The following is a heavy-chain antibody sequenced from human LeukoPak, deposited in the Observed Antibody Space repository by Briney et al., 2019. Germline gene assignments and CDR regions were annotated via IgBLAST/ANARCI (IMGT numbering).Heavy chain of an antibody. CDR2: IYPGDSDT. CDR3: ARSAGYGYQPAAEFDY. CDR1: GYSFTSYW. J-gene: IGHJ4*02. D-gene: IGHD5-18*01. V-gene: IGHV5-51*01. Sequence: GESLKISCKGSGYSFTSYWIGWVRQMPGKGLEWMGIIYPGDSDTRYSPSFQGQVTISADKSISTAYLQWSSLKASDTAMYYCARSAGYGYQPAAEFDYWGQGTLVTVSS.